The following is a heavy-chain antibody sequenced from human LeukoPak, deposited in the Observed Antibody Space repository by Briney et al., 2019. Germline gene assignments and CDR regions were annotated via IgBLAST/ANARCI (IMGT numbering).Heavy chain of an antibody. J-gene: IGHJ3*02. CDR1: GYSFSSYW. CDR2: IYPGDSDT. V-gene: IGHV5-51*01. Sequence: GESLRVSCKGSGYSFSSYWIGWVRQMPGKGLEWMGIIYPGDSDTRYSPSFQGQVTISADKSISTAYLQWSSLKASDTAMYYCARHLALRDAFNIWGQGTMVTVSS. CDR3: ARHLALRDAFNI.